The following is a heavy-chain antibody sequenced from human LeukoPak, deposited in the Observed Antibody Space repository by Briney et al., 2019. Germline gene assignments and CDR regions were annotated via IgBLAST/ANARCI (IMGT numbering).Heavy chain of an antibody. D-gene: IGHD6-19*01. J-gene: IGHJ4*02. V-gene: IGHV3-21*01. CDR1: GFTFSSYS. CDR3: ASGQQWREYY. Sequence: PGGSLRLACAASGFTFSSYSMNWVRQAPGKGLEWVSSISTSSSYIFYADSVKGRFTISRDNAKNSLYLRMNSLRAEDTAVYYCASGQQWREYYRAQGTLVTVSS. CDR2: ISTSSSYI.